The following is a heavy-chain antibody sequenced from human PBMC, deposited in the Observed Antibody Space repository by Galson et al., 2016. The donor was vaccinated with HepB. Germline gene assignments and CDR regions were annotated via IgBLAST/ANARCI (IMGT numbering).Heavy chain of an antibody. Sequence: SLRLSCAGSGFMFSTYAMHWVRQAPGKGLDWVAVISYDGSKKFYGDSVKGRFTISRDNAKNSLYLQMNSLRAEDTAVYYCARRNTGVVPAAVPYFYYYMDVWGKGTTVTVSS. CDR2: ISYDGSKK. CDR1: GFMFSTYA. V-gene: IGHV3-30*04. D-gene: IGHD2-2*01. CDR3: ARRNTGVVPAAVPYFYYYMDV. J-gene: IGHJ6*03.